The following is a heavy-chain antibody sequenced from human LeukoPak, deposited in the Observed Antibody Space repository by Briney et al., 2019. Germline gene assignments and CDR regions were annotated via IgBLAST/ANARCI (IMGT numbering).Heavy chain of an antibody. V-gene: IGHV3-23*01. CDR2: ISESGSTT. CDR1: GFTFSNYA. CDR3: ARSLRVRGVPDYMDV. D-gene: IGHD3-10*01. J-gene: IGHJ6*03. Sequence: GGSLRLSCVVSGFTFSNYAMNWVRQAPGKGLEWVSSISESGSTTDYADSVRGRFTISRDNSKNMLYLQMNSLRAEDTAVYYCARSLRVRGVPDYMDVWGKGTTVTISS.